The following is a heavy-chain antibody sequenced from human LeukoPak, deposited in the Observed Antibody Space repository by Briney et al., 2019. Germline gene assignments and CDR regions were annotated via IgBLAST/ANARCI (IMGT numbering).Heavy chain of an antibody. V-gene: IGHV4-59*12. CDR2: IYYSGST. CDR3: ARASDTAMVFLG. Sequence: SETLSLTCTVSGGSISSYYWSWIRQPPGKGLEWIGYIYYSGSTNYNPSLKSRVTISLDTSKNQFSLKLSSVTAADTAVYYCARASDTAMVFLGWGQGTLVTVSS. D-gene: IGHD5-18*01. CDR1: GGSISSYY. J-gene: IGHJ4*02.